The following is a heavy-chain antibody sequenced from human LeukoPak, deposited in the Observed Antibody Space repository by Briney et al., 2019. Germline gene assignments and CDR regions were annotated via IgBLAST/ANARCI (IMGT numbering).Heavy chain of an antibody. V-gene: IGHV3-21*01. Sequence: GGSLRLSCAASGFTFSTYTMNWVRQAPGKGLEWVSSISGSSSYKYYADSVKGRFTISRDHAKNSLYLQMNSLRAEDTAVYYCARENLAGDNWFDPWGQGTLVTVSS. CDR3: ARENLAGDNWFDP. D-gene: IGHD6-13*01. J-gene: IGHJ5*02. CDR1: GFTFSTYT. CDR2: ISGSSSYK.